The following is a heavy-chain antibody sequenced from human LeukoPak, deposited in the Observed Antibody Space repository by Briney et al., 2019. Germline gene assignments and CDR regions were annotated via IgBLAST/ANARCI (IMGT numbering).Heavy chain of an antibody. CDR3: TTEVLWFGELLFPPFDY. CDR2: IKSKTDGGTT. CDR1: GFTFSSYG. V-gene: IGHV3-15*01. J-gene: IGHJ4*02. Sequence: PGGSLRLSCAASGFTFSSYGMHWVRQAPGKGLEWVGRIKSKTDGGTTDYAAPVKGRFTISRDDSKNTLYLQMNSLKTEDTAVYYCTTEVLWFGELLFPPFDYWGQGTLVTVSS. D-gene: IGHD3-10*01.